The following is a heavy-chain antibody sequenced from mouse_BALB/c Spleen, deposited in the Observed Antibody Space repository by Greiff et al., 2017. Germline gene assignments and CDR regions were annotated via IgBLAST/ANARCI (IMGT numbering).Heavy chain of an antibody. CDR1: GDSITSGY. CDR2: ISYSGST. CDR3: ATYGSSYWYFDV. V-gene: IGHV3-8*02. Sequence: VQLKQSGPSLVKPSQTLSLTCSVTGDSITSGYWNWIRKFPGNKLEYMGYISYSGSTYYNPSLKSRISITRDTSKNQYYLQLNSVTTEDTATYYCATYGSSYWYFDVWGAGTTVTVSS. D-gene: IGHD1-1*01. J-gene: IGHJ1*01.